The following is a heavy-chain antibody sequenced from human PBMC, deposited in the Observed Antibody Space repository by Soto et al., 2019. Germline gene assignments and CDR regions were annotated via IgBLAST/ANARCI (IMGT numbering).Heavy chain of an antibody. Sequence: PSETLSLTCAVSCGSIISPDWWSWVRQPPGKGLEWIGEIYHTGTTNYNPSLQSRVTISVDKSKNQFSLTLSSVTAADTAVYFCARGPPPGHYYGSGTSYWGPGTLVTVSS. CDR2: IYHTGTT. CDR3: ARGPPPGHYYGSGTSY. V-gene: IGHV4-4*02. CDR1: CGSIISPDW. J-gene: IGHJ4*02. D-gene: IGHD3-10*01.